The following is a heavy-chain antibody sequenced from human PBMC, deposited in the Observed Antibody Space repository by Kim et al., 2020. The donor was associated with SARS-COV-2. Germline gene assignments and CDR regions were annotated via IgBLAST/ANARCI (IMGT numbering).Heavy chain of an antibody. V-gene: IGHV4-59*08. CDR2: IYYSGRT. Sequence: SETLSLTCTVSGGSISCDYWSWIRQPPGKGLEWIGYIYYSGRTNYNPSLKSRVTISVDTSKIQFSLRLRSVTAADTAVYYCARGGGYSYDYWGQGTLVTVSS. CDR1: GGSISCDY. CDR3: ARGGGYSYDY. J-gene: IGHJ4*02. D-gene: IGHD5-18*01.